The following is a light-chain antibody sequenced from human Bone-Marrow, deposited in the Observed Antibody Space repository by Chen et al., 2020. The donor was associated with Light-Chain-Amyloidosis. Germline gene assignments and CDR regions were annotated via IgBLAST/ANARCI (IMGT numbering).Light chain of an antibody. CDR3: QQYGSQPRT. CDR1: QSVSGGS. J-gene: IGKJ1*01. Sequence: EIVLTQSPGTLSVSPGERATLSCRASQSVSGGSVAWYQQKCGQAPRLLSYGASSRATGIPDRFSGSGSETDCTLTISRLESEDFAEYYGQQYGSQPRTFGQGTKVEFK. V-gene: IGKV3-20*01. CDR2: GAS.